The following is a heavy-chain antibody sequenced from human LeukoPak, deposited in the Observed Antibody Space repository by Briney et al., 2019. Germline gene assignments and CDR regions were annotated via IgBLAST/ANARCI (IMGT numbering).Heavy chain of an antibody. D-gene: IGHD7-27*01. Sequence: GGSLRLSCAASGFTFSAYSMNWVRQAPGKGLEWVSSISSGSGYIYYAQSVKGRFTISRDNAKNSMYLQMNSLRAEDAAVYYCAKDPAYNWGGRAFDIWGQGTMVTVSS. CDR1: GFTFSAYS. J-gene: IGHJ3*02. V-gene: IGHV3-21*01. CDR2: ISSGSGYI. CDR3: AKDPAYNWGGRAFDI.